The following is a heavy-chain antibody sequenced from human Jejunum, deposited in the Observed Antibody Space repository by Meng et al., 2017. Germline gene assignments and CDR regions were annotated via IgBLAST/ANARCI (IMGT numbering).Heavy chain of an antibody. V-gene: IGHV3-74*01. D-gene: IGHD2-2*01. CDR2: INTDGSTT. CDR1: RFTFSNYW. J-gene: IGHJ4*02. CDR3: SPQISRMGN. Sequence: AESLTLSCAVSRFTFSNYWMYCVRPAAENGLVCVSRINTDGSTTNYADSVKGRFTISTDNAKNTLYLQKNSLISEDTAVYYCSPQISRMGNWGQGTLVTVSS.